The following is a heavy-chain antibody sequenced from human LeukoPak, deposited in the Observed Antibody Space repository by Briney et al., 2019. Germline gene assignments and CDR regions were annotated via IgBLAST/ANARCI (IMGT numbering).Heavy chain of an antibody. CDR1: EYTFTEYA. D-gene: IGHD2-15*01. CDR3: TRGRWSATTASYYLDS. J-gene: IGHJ4*02. V-gene: IGHV1-3*01. Sequence: GSSVKVSCKASEYTFTEYAVNWVRQAAGQRREGMGWINAGNGNTKYAQKFQGRLTITRDTSGSRAYMELSRLTFEDTAVYYCTRGRWSATTASYYLDSWGQGTLVTVSS. CDR2: INAGNGNT.